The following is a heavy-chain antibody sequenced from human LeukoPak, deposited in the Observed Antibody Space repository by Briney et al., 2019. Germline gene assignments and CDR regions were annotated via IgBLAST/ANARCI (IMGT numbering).Heavy chain of an antibody. CDR2: IFYTGNT. D-gene: IGHD6-13*01. J-gene: IGHJ5*02. Sequence: SETLSLTCTVTGGSISGYHWNWIRQSPGKGLEWISNIFYTGNTDYNPSLKSRVTISVDTSKNQFSLKLSSVTAADTAVYYCARRMLDSSSWYVWFDPWGQGTLVTVSS. V-gene: IGHV4-59*01. CDR3: ARRMLDSSSWYVWFDP. CDR1: GGSISGYH.